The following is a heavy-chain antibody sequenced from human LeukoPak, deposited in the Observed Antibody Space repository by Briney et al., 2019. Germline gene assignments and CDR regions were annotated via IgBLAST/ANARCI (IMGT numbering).Heavy chain of an antibody. J-gene: IGHJ4*02. Sequence: SETLSLTCTVSGGSISSSSYYWGWIRQPPGKGLEWIGSIYYSGSTYYNPSLKSRVTMSVDTSKNQFSLKLSSVTAADTAVYYCAREQYSSSPGFDYWGQGTLVTVSS. CDR1: GGSISSSSYY. D-gene: IGHD6-6*01. V-gene: IGHV4-39*07. CDR2: IYYSGST. CDR3: AREQYSSSPGFDY.